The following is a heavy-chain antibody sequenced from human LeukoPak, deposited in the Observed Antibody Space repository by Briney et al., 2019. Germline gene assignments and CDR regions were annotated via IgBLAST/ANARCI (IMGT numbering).Heavy chain of an antibody. CDR3: AAAGD. Sequence: GGSLGLSCAASGFTFDDYAMHWVRQAPGKGLEWVSGISWNSGSIGYADSVKGRFTISRDNAKNSLYLQMNSLRAEDTALYYCAAAGDWGQGTLVTVSS. V-gene: IGHV3-9*01. CDR1: GFTFDDYA. D-gene: IGHD6-13*01. CDR2: ISWNSGSI. J-gene: IGHJ4*02.